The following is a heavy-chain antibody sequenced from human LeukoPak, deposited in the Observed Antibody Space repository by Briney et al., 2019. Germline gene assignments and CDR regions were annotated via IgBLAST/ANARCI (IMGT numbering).Heavy chain of an antibody. D-gene: IGHD3-10*01. Sequence: GGSRRLSCAASGFTFSNYAMIWVRQAPGKGLDWVSTISSSGGSTYYADSVKGRFTISRDNSKNTLYLQMNSLRAEDTALYYCAKDRESTYGLGAFDMWGQGTMATVSS. CDR1: GFTFSNYA. V-gene: IGHV3-23*01. J-gene: IGHJ3*02. CDR2: ISSSGGST. CDR3: AKDRESTYGLGAFDM.